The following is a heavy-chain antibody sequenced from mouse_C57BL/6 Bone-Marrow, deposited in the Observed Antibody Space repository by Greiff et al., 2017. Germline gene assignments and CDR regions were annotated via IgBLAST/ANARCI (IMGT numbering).Heavy chain of an antibody. Sequence: QLQEPGPELVKPGASVKISCKASGYSFTDYYMHWVKQRNGKSLEWIGVIDPYYGTTSYNQKFKGKATLTVDTSSSTAYMQLNSLTSEDSAVYYCASDYDNRDEIDYWGQGTTVTVSS. CDR3: ASDYDNRDEIDY. J-gene: IGHJ2*01. CDR2: IDPYYGTT. V-gene: IGHV1-39*01. CDR1: GYSFTDYY. D-gene: IGHD1-1*01.